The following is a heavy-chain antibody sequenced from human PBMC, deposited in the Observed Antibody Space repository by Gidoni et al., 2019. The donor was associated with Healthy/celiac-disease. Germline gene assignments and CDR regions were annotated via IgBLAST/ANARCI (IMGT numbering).Heavy chain of an antibody. J-gene: IGHJ3*01. CDR1: GLPFSNYA. Sequence: EVQLLESGGGSVQPGGSLRLSCAVSGLPFSNYAMNWVRQAPGQGLAWVSAISPAGGSPYYADSVKGRFTISRDNSKNTLFLEMNNLRAEDTAVYYCTRDGKFRTDGFDVWGPGSMVTVSS. D-gene: IGHD1-26*01. CDR3: TRDGKFRTDGFDV. V-gene: IGHV3-23*01. CDR2: ISPAGGSP.